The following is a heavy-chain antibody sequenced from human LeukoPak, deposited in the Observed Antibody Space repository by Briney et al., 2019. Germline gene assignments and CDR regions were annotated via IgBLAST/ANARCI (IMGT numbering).Heavy chain of an antibody. D-gene: IGHD6-13*01. CDR1: GFTFSSYA. J-gene: IGHJ4*02. CDR3: AKDSSSWYKVYYFDY. CDR2: ISGSGGST. V-gene: IGHV3-23*01. Sequence: GGSLRLSCAASGFTFSSYAMSWVRQAPGKGLEWVSAISGSGGSTYYADSVKGRFTISRDNSKNTLCLQMNSLRAEDTAVYYCAKDSSSWYKVYYFDYCGQRTLVTVSS.